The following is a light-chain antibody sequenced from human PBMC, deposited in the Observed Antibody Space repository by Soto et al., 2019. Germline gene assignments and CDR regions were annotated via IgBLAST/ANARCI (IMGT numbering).Light chain of an antibody. CDR2: EVS. CDR1: SSDVGSYNL. CDR3: CSYAGSCTFVPYV. V-gene: IGLV2-23*02. J-gene: IGLJ1*01. Sequence: QSVLTQPASVSGSPGQSITISCTGTSSDVGSYNLVSWYQQHPGKAPKLMIYEVSKRPSGVSNRFSGSKSGNTASLTISGLQAEDEADYYCCSYAGSCTFVPYVFGTGTKVTVL.